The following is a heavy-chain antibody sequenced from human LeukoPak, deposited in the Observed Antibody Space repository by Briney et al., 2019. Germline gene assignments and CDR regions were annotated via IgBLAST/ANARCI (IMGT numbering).Heavy chain of an antibody. D-gene: IGHD6-19*01. CDR2: IKQDGSEK. CDR3: AKDRIAVAGTCFDY. Sequence: PGGSLRLSCAASGFTFSNYWMSWVRQAPGKGLEWVASIKQDGSEKYYVDSVKGRFTISRDNSKNTLYLQMNSLRAEDTAVYYCAKDRIAVAGTCFDYWGQGTLVTVSS. J-gene: IGHJ4*02. CDR1: GFTFSNYW. V-gene: IGHV3-7*03.